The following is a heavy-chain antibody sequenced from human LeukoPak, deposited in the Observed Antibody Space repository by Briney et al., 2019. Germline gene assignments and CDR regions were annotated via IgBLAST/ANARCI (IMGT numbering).Heavy chain of an antibody. Sequence: ASVKVSCKASGYTFTSYGISWVRQAPGQGLEWMGWISAYNGNTNYAQKLQGRVTMTTDTSTSTAYMELRSLRSDDTAVYYCARDWEGIVVVPAAILVARPFDYWGQGTLVTVSS. D-gene: IGHD2-2*01. CDR1: GYTFTSYG. CDR2: ISAYNGNT. J-gene: IGHJ4*02. CDR3: ARDWEGIVVVPAAILVARPFDY. V-gene: IGHV1-18*01.